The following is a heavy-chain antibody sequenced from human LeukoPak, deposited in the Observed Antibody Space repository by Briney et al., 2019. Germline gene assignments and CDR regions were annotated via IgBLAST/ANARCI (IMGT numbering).Heavy chain of an antibody. D-gene: IGHD3-16*01. Sequence: PVGSLRLSCAAAVFTFSSYSMNWVRHAPGKGLEWVAVIWYDGSNKYYADSVKGRFTISRDNSKNTLYLQMNSLRAEDTAVHYCAREGEGYYDAFDIWGQGTMVTVSS. J-gene: IGHJ3*02. CDR1: VFTFSSYS. CDR3: AREGEGYYDAFDI. CDR2: IWYDGSNK. V-gene: IGHV3-33*08.